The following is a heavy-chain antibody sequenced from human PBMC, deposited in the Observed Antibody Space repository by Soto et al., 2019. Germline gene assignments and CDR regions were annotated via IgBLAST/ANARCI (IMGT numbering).Heavy chain of an antibody. CDR2: ISGSGGST. V-gene: IGHV3-23*01. D-gene: IGHD5-12*01. J-gene: IGHJ5*02. CDR3: AKGRDIVATVGGWFDT. CDR1: GFTFSIYA. Sequence: EVQLLESGGGLVQPGGSLRLSCAASGFTFSIYAMSWVRQAPGKGLEWVSAISGSGGSTYYADSVKGRFTISRDNSKNTLYLQMNSLRAEDTAVYYCAKGRDIVATVGGWFDTWGQGTLVTVSS.